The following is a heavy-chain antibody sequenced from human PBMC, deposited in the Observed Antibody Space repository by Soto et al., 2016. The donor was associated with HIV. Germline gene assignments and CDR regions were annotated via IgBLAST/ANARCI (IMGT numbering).Heavy chain of an antibody. CDR1: GDSISSGGYY. D-gene: IGHD6-19*01. CDR3: ARGSSGWYSPPFDH. V-gene: IGHV4-31*03. J-gene: IGHJ4*02. CDR2: TYYSGST. Sequence: QVQLQESGPGLVKPSQTLSLTCSVSGDSISSGGYYWNWIRQHPGKGLEWIGHTYYSGSTYYNPSLKSRVTISVDTSKNQLSLKMRSVTAADTAVYYCARGSSGWYSPPFDHWGQGTLVTVSS.